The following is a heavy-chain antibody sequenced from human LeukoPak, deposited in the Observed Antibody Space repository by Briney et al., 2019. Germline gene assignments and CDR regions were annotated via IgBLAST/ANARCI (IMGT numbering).Heavy chain of an antibody. D-gene: IGHD3-10*02. J-gene: IGHJ6*04. V-gene: IGHV3-48*03. CDR1: GFTFSSYE. CDR2: ISSSGSTI. Sequence: GGSLRLSCAASGFTFSSYEMNWVRQAPGKGLEWVSYISSSGSTIYYADSVKDRFTISRDNARNSLYLQMNSLRAEDTAVYYCAELGITMIGGVWGKGTTVTISS. CDR3: AELGITMIGGV.